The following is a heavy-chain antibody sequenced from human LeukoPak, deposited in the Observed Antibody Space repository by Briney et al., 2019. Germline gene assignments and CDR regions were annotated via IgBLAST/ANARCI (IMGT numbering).Heavy chain of an antibody. D-gene: IGHD4-17*01. CDR3: ARDYYGDYYFDF. J-gene: IGHJ4*02. V-gene: IGHV3-21*01. CDR2: ISSDSTYI. Sequence: LSXAASGFTFSSYSMNWVRQAPGKGLEWVSSISSDSTYIKYADSVKGRFTISRDNAKNSLYLQMNCLRDEDTAVYYCARDYYGDYYFDFWGQGTLVTVSS. CDR1: GFTFSSYS.